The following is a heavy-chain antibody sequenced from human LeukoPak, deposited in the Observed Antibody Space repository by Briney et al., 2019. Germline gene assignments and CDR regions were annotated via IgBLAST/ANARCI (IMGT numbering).Heavy chain of an antibody. CDR3: AKDYRSADLEEDYYDSSGYQDY. V-gene: IGHV3-23*01. CDR1: GFTFSSYA. Sequence: GRSLRLSCAASGFTFSSYAMSWVRQAPGKGLEWVSAISGSGGSTYYADSVKGRFTISRDNSKNTLYLQMNSLRAEDTAVYYCAKDYRSADLEEDYYDSSGYQDYWGQGTLVTVSS. CDR2: ISGSGGST. D-gene: IGHD3-22*01. J-gene: IGHJ4*02.